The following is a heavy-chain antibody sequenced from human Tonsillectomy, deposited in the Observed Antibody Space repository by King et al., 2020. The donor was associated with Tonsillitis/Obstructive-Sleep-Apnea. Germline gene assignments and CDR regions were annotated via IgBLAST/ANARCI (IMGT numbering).Heavy chain of an antibody. D-gene: IGHD5-18*01. Sequence: QLVQSGAEVKKPGASVKVSCKASGYTFTSYYMHWVRQAPGQGLEWMGMINPSGGSTRYAQKFQGRVTMTRDTSTSTVYMELSSLRSEDTAVYYCARGGFTWIQLCPVDYWGQGTLVTVSS. V-gene: IGHV1-46*01. CDR2: INPSGGST. J-gene: IGHJ4*02. CDR1: GYTFTSYY. CDR3: ARGGFTWIQLCPVDY.